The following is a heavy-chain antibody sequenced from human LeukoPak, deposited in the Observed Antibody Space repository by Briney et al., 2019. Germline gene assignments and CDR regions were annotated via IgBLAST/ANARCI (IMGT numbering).Heavy chain of an antibody. D-gene: IGHD5-18*01. CDR2: ITSSSSTI. Sequence: GGSLRLSCTASGFTFSSYSMNWVRQAPGKGLEWVSYITSSSSTIYYADSVKGRFTISRDNAKNTLYLQMNSLRVEDTAVYYCARDWIQLWLLDSWGQGTLVTVSS. CDR1: GFTFSSYS. CDR3: ARDWIQLWLLDS. J-gene: IGHJ4*02. V-gene: IGHV3-48*01.